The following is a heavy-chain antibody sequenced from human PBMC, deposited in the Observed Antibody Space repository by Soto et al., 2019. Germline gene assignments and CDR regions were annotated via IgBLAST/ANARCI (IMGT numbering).Heavy chain of an antibody. CDR2: ISAYNGNT. J-gene: IGHJ3*02. V-gene: IGHV1-18*01. CDR1: GYTFTSYG. D-gene: IGHD3-22*01. CDR3: ARLTYYYDSSGYGGAFDI. Sequence: ASVKVSCKASGYTFTSYGISWVRQAPEQGLEWMGWISAYNGNTNYAQKLQGRVTMTTDTSTSTAYMELRSLRSDDTAVYYCARLTYYYDSSGYGGAFDIWGQGTMVTVSS.